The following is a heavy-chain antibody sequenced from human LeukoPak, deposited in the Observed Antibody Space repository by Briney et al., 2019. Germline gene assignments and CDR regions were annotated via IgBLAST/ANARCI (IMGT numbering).Heavy chain of an antibody. V-gene: IGHV4-4*02. D-gene: IGHD3-22*01. CDR1: GGSISSSNW. J-gene: IGHJ4*02. CDR3: ARVTGTYYYDSSGLFDY. Sequence: PSETLSLTCAVSGGSISSSNWWSWVRQPPGKGLEWIGEIYHSGSTNYNPSLKSRVTISVDKSKNQFSLKLSSVTAADTAVYYCARVTGTYYYDSSGLFDYWGQGTLVTVSS. CDR2: IYHSGST.